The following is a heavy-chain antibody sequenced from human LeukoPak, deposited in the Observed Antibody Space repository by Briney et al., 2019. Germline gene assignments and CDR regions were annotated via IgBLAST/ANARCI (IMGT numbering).Heavy chain of an antibody. V-gene: IGHV1-69*04. CDR3: ARIKHGDNYFDY. CDR1: GSTFSSYA. J-gene: IGHJ4*02. D-gene: IGHD4-17*01. Sequence: SVKVSCKASGSTFSSYAISWVRQAPGQGLEWMGRIIPILGIANYAQKFQGRVTITADKSTSTAYMELSSLRSEDTAVYYCARIKHGDNYFDYWGQGTLVTVSS. CDR2: IIPILGIA.